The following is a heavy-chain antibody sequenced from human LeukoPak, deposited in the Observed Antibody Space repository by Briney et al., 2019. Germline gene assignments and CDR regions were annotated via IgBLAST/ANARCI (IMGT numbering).Heavy chain of an antibody. CDR2: IDSGGST. CDR3: AREDAFDY. J-gene: IGHJ4*02. D-gene: IGHD2-8*01. V-gene: IGHV3-53*01. Sequence: GGFLRPSCAASGFTVRSNYMSWVRQAPGKGLEWVSVIDSGGSTYYADSVKGRFSISRDNSKNTVYLEMKSLRVEDTAVYYCAREDAFDYWGQGTLVTVSS. CDR1: GFTVRSNY.